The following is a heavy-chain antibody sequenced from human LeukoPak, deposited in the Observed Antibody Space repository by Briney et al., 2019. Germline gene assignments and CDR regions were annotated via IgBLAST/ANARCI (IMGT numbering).Heavy chain of an antibody. CDR1: GGSIGSYY. D-gene: IGHD3-22*01. J-gene: IGHJ5*02. V-gene: IGHV4-59*01. CDR3: ARGNSGYYGSSGYLDP. Sequence: PSETLSLTCTVSGGSIGSYYWSWIRQPPGKGLEWIGYIYYSGSTNYNPSLKSRVTMSLDTSKNQFSLKLSSVTAADTAVYYCARGNSGYYGSSGYLDPWGQGTLVTVSS. CDR2: IYYSGST.